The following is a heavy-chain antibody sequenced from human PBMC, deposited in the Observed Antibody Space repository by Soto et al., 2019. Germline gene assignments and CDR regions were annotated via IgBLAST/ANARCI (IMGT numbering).Heavy chain of an antibody. CDR1: GVTFSSYT. D-gene: IGHD3-22*01. CDR2: IIPILGIA. J-gene: IGHJ6*02. Sequence: QVQLVQSGAEVKKPGSSVKVSCNASGVTFSSYTISWVRQAPGQGLEWMGRIIPILGIANYAQKFQGRVTITADKSTSTAYMELSSLRSEDTAVYYCASEYYYDSSGYYGDYYGMDVWGQGTTVTVSS. CDR3: ASEYYYDSSGYYGDYYGMDV. V-gene: IGHV1-69*02.